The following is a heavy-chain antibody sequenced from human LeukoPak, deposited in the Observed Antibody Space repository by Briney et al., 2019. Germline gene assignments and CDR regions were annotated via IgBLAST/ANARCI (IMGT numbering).Heavy chain of an antibody. CDR1: GFTFSSYE. CDR2: ISSSGSTI. Sequence: GGSLRLSCAASGFTFSSYEMNWVRQAPGKGLEWVSYISSSGSTIYYADSVKGRFTISRDNAKNSLYLQMNSLRAEDTAVYYCARGRSWYVDFDYWGQGTLVTVSS. CDR3: ARGRSWYVDFDY. D-gene: IGHD6-13*01. J-gene: IGHJ4*02. V-gene: IGHV3-48*03.